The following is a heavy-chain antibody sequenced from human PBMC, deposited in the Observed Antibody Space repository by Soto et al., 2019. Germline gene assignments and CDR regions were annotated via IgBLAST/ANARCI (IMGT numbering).Heavy chain of an antibody. CDR3: ATSLLWFGELRS. V-gene: IGHV3-66*01. D-gene: IGHD3-10*01. Sequence: EVQLVESGGGLVQPGGSLRLSCAASGITVSTSYMSWVRQAPGKGLEWVSLTYCGGATYYADSVKGRFSISRDNFNNTVYLQMNSLRAEDTAMYYCATSLLWFGELRSWGQGTLVTVSS. CDR2: TYCGGAT. J-gene: IGHJ5*02. CDR1: GITVSTSY.